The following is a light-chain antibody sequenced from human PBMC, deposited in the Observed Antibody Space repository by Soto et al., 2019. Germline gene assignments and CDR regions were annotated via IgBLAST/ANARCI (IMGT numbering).Light chain of an antibody. CDR3: QQGGA. Sequence: EIVLTQSPATLSLSPGERATLSCRASQSVSSYLAWYQQKPGQAPRLLIYDAFNRATGIPARFSGSGSGTDFTLTISSLEPEDSAVYYCQQGGAFGPGTKVDIK. J-gene: IGKJ3*01. CDR2: DAF. V-gene: IGKV3-11*01. CDR1: QSVSSY.